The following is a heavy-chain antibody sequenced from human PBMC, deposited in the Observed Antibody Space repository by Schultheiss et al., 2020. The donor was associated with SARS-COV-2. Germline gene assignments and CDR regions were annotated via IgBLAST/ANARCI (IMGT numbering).Heavy chain of an antibody. CDR3: ARGVRSHYDILTGFYRKFGGMDV. D-gene: IGHD3-9*01. CDR1: GGSFSGYY. Sequence: GSLRLSCAVYGGSFSGYYWSWIRQPPGKGLEWIGEINHGGSTNYNPSLKSRVTISVDTSKNQFSLKLTSVTAADTAVYYCARGVRSHYDILTGFYRKFGGMDVWGQGTTVTVSS. V-gene: IGHV4-34*01. J-gene: IGHJ6*02. CDR2: INHGGST.